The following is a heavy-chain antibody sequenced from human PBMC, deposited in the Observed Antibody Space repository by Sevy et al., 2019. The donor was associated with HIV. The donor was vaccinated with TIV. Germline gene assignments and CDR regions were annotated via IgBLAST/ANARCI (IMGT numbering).Heavy chain of an antibody. J-gene: IGHJ6*02. CDR1: GYTFTDEY. CDR2: IFPNSGVT. Sequence: ASVMVSCKASGYTFTDEYLHWVRQAPGQGLAWIGRIFPNSGVTKSAQRFRGRVTMTRDTSISTAYMELSGLRSDDTAVYYCARDAGGGTTNSGLDVWGQGTTVTVSS. CDR3: ARDAGGGTTNSGLDV. D-gene: IGHD1-7*01. V-gene: IGHV1-2*06.